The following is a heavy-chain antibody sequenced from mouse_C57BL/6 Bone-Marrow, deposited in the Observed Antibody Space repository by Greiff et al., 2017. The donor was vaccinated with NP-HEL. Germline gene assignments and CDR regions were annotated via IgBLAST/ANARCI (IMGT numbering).Heavy chain of an antibody. CDR2: ISSGGSYT. V-gene: IGHV5-6*01. J-gene: IGHJ4*01. CDR3: ARQGLGDYAMDY. D-gene: IGHD2-4*01. CDR1: GFTFSSYG. Sequence: EVKLVESGGDLVKPGGSLKLSCAASGFTFSSYGMSWVRQTPDKRLEWVATISSGGSYTYYPDSVKGRFTISRDNAKNTLYLQMSSLKSEDTAMYYCARQGLGDYAMDYWGQGTSVTVSS.